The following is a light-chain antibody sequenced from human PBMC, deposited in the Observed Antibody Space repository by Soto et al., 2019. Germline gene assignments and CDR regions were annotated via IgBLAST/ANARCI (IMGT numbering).Light chain of an antibody. V-gene: IGLV2-14*01. CDR3: SSYTSNNSPYV. CDR1: SSDVGGYNY. CDR2: EVS. Sequence: QSSLTQPASVPGSPGQSITISCTGTSSDVGGYNYVSWYQHHPCKAPKLMIHEVSDRPSGVSNRFSGSKSGNKASLTISGLQAEDEATYYCSSYTSNNSPYVFGTGTKVTV. J-gene: IGLJ1*01.